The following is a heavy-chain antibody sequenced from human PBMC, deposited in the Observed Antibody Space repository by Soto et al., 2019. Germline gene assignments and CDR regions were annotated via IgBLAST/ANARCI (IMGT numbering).Heavy chain of an antibody. D-gene: IGHD3-3*01. V-gene: IGHV6-1*01. CDR1: GDSVSSNSAA. J-gene: IGHJ6*03. CDR3: ARDKRMDYDFWSGPENYYYMDV. Sequence: SQTLSLTCAISGDSVSSNSAAWNRIRQSPSRGLEWLGRTYYRSKWYNDYAVSVKSRITINPDTSKNQFSLQLNSVTPEDTAVYYCARDKRMDYDFWSGPENYYYMDVWGKGTTVTVSS. CDR2: TYYRSKWYN.